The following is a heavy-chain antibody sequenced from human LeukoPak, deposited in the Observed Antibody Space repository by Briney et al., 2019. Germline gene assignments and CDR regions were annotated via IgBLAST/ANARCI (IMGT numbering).Heavy chain of an antibody. CDR1: GFTFSSYA. J-gene: IGHJ4*02. Sequence: GGSLRLSCAASGFTFSSYAVSWVRQAPGKGLEWVSLISGSASLAYYADSVKGRFTISRDNSKNTVYLQMNSLRVEDTAVYHCAKKRIAAAGKNDFDYWGQGTLVTVSS. D-gene: IGHD6-13*01. CDR2: ISGSASLA. CDR3: AKKRIAAAGKNDFDY. V-gene: IGHV3-23*01.